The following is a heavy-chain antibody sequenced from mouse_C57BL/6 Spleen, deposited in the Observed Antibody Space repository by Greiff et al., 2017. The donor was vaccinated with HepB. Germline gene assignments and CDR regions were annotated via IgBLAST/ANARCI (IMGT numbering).Heavy chain of an antibody. J-gene: IGHJ2*01. CDR3: ARSVIYYDYDDGY. CDR1: GYTFTSYW. Sequence: VQLQHPGTELVKPGASVKLSCKASGYTFTSYWMHWVKQRPGQGLEWIGNINPSNGGTNYNEKFKSKATLTVDKSSSTAYMQLSSLTSEDSAVYYCARSVIYYDYDDGYWGQGTTLTVSS. CDR2: INPSNGGT. V-gene: IGHV1-53*01. D-gene: IGHD2-4*01.